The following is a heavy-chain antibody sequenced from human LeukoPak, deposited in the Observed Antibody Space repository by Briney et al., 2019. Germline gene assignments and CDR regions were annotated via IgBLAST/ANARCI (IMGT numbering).Heavy chain of an antibody. CDR3: AKRGYYDSSGYYGRSAGFDY. J-gene: IGHJ4*02. CDR1: GFTFSNYA. Sequence: GGSLRLSCAASGFTFSNYAMNWVRQAPGKGLEWVSSIIGGGGSAFYADSVKGRFTISRDNSKNTLYLQMNSLRTEDTAVYYCAKRGYYDSSGYYGRSAGFDYWGQGTLVTVSS. D-gene: IGHD3-22*01. V-gene: IGHV3-23*01. CDR2: IIGGGGSA.